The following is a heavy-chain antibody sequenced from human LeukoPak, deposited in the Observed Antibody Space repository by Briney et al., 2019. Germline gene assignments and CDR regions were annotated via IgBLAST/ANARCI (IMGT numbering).Heavy chain of an antibody. J-gene: IGHJ4*02. V-gene: IGHV4-34*01. CDR2: INHSGST. D-gene: IGHD5-24*01. CDR3: ARRDGYNRCIDY. Sequence: SETLSLTCAVYGGSFSGYYWSWIRQPPGKGLEWIGEINHSGSTNYNPSLKSRVTISVDTSKNQFSLKLSSVTAADTAVYYCARRDGYNRCIDYWGQGTLVSVSS. CDR1: GGSFSGYY.